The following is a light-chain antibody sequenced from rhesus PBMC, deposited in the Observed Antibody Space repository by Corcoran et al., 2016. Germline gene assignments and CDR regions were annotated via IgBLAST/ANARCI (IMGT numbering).Light chain of an antibody. Sequence: DIQMTQSPSALSASVGDRVTISCRASQNIYRNLAWYQQKPGKAPKVLIYAASTLQSGTPSRFSGSGSGTDFTLTSSSLQPEDSAVYYCQPYYASPLTFGGRTKVELK. CDR2: AAS. J-gene: IGKJ4*01. CDR3: QPYYASPLT. V-gene: IGKV1S8*01. CDR1: QNIYRN.